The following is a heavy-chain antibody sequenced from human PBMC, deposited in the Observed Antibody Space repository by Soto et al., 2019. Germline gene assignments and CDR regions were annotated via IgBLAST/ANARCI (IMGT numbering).Heavy chain of an antibody. D-gene: IGHD3-10*01. V-gene: IGHV3-7*05. CDR1: GFTFSHYW. CDR2: IKEDGSDR. CDR3: ARAGSENEY. J-gene: IGHJ4*02. Sequence: EVQLVESGGGLVQPGGSLRLSCEASGFTFSHYWMTWVRQAPGKGLEWLANIKEDGSDRNYVDYVKGRFTISRDNAKNSIYLQKNGLRAEDTAVYYCARAGSENEYWGQGTLVTVSS.